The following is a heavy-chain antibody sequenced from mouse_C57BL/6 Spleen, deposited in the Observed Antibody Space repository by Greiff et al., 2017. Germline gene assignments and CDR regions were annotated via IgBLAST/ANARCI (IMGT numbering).Heavy chain of an antibody. Sequence: QVQLKQSGTELVKPGASVKLSCKASGYTFTSYWMHWVKQRPGQGLEWIGNINPSNGGTNYNEKFKSKATLTVDKSSSTAYMQLSSLTSEDSAVYYCARSPNYDGSSGWYFEGWGTGTTVTVSS. D-gene: IGHD1-1*01. CDR3: ARSPNYDGSSGWYFEG. V-gene: IGHV1-53*01. J-gene: IGHJ1*03. CDR1: GYTFTSYW. CDR2: INPSNGGT.